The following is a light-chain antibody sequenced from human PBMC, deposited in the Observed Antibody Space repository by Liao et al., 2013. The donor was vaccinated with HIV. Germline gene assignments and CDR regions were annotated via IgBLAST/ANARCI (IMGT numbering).Light chain of an antibody. V-gene: IGLV3-21*01. CDR3: QAWDNRAEVV. CDR2: QGT. CDR1: NIGGQS. Sequence: YVLTQPPSVSVAPGETARITCGGRNIGGQSVHWYQQKPGQSPVLVIYQGTKRPSGIPERFSGSYSGDTATLTISGTQVMDESDYFCQAWDNRAEVVFGGGTKLTVL. J-gene: IGLJ2*01.